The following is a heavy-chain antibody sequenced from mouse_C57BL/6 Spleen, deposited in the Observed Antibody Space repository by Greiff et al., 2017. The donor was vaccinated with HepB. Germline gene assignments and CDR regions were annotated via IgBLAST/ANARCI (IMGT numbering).Heavy chain of an antibody. CDR2: IDPETGGT. Sequence: VKLMESGAELVRPGASVTLSCKASGYTFTDYEMHWVKQTPVHGLEWIGAIDPETGGTAYNQKFKGKAILTADKSSSTAYMELRSLTSEDSAVYYCTGWFLFAYWGQGTLVTVSA. V-gene: IGHV1-15*01. CDR1: GYTFTDYE. D-gene: IGHD2-3*01. CDR3: TGWFLFAY. J-gene: IGHJ3*01.